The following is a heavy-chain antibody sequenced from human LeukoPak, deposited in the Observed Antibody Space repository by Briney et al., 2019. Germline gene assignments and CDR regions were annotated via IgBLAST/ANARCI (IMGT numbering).Heavy chain of an antibody. J-gene: IGHJ5*02. CDR1: GFTFSSYW. V-gene: IGHV3-7*02. CDR2: IKQDGSEK. D-gene: IGHD6-6*01. Sequence: PGGSLRLSCAASGFTFSSYWMSCVRQAPGQGLESVAYIKQDGSEKYHVDSVKGRFTISRDNAKNSLYLQMNSLRAEDTAVYYCARVVGAASRPSWFDPWGQGTLVTVSS. CDR3: ARVVGAASRPSWFDP.